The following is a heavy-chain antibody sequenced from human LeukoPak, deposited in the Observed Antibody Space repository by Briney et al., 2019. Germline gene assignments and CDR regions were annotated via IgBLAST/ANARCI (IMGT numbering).Heavy chain of an antibody. J-gene: IGHJ4*02. CDR3: ARAEYYCSGGSCYFDY. Sequence: SVKVSCKASGGTFSSYAISWVRQAPGQGLEWMGGIIPIFGTANYAQKFQGRVTITADKSTSTAYMELSSLRSEDTAVYYCARAEYYCSGGSCYFDYWGQGTLVTVSS. CDR2: IIPIFGTA. CDR1: GGTFSSYA. V-gene: IGHV1-69*06. D-gene: IGHD2-15*01.